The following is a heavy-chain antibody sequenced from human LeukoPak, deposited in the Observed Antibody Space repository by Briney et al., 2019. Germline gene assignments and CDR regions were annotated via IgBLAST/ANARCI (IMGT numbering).Heavy chain of an antibody. Sequence: ASVKVSCKASGYTFSSYAMNWARQAPGQGLEWMGWINTNTGNPTYAQGFTGRFVFSLDTSVSTAYLQISSLKAEDTAVYYCAREIPFRRFDPWGQGTLVTVSS. V-gene: IGHV7-4-1*02. CDR1: GYTFSSYA. CDR2: INTNTGNP. J-gene: IGHJ5*02. CDR3: AREIPFRRFDP.